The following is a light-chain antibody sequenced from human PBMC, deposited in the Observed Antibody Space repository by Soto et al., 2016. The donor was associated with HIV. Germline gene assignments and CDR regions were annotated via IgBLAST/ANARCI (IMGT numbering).Light chain of an antibody. CDR1: QSFSSW. V-gene: IGKV1-12*01. Sequence: DIQMTQSPSTLSASIGDRVTITCRASQSFSSWLAWYQQKPGKAPKLLIYAASNLESGVPSRFSGSGSGTDFTLTISSLQPEDFATYYCQQANSFPLTFGGGPRWRSN. J-gene: IGKJ4*01. CDR3: QQANSFPLT. CDR2: AAS.